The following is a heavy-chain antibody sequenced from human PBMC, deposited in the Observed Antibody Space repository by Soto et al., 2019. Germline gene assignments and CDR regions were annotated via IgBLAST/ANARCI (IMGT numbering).Heavy chain of an antibody. J-gene: IGHJ6*02. D-gene: IGHD5-12*01. V-gene: IGHV2-26*01. CDR2: IFSNDEK. Sequence: QVTLKESGPVLVKPTETLTLTCTVSGISLTNARVGVSWIRQPPGKALEWLAHIFSNDEKSYSASLKSRHTISKDTSKRQVVLTMTNMDPVDTATYHCARNPNAYEGPHYFYGLDVWGQGTTVTVSS. CDR3: ARNPNAYEGPHYFYGLDV. CDR1: GISLTNARVG.